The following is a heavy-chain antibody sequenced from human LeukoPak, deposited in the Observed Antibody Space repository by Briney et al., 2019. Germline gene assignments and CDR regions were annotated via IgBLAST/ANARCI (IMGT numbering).Heavy chain of an antibody. CDR3: ARHGGSGSYFLCSWFDS. V-gene: IGHV5-51*01. Sequence: GESLKSSCKGSGYSFTSNLIGWVRQVPWKGLEWIGIIYPGDSDIRYSPSFQGQVTSSADRSISTAYLQCSSMKASDTAMYYCARHGGSGSYFLCSWFDSWGQGTLVTVSS. CDR1: GYSFTSNL. D-gene: IGHD3-10*01. J-gene: IGHJ5*01. CDR2: IYPGDSDI.